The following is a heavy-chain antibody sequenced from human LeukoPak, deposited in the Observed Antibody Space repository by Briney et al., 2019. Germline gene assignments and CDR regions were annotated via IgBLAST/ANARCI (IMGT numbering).Heavy chain of an antibody. CDR1: GFTFSSYS. D-gene: IGHD5-24*01. J-gene: IGHJ4*02. CDR2: ISSSSSYI. V-gene: IGHV3-21*01. CDR3: ARESDGSEAYFDS. Sequence: GGSLRLSCAASGFTFSSYSMNWVRQAPGKGLEWVSSISSSSSYIYYADSVKGRFTISRDNAKNSLYLQMNSLRAEDTAVYYCARESDGSEAYFDSWGQGTLVTVSS.